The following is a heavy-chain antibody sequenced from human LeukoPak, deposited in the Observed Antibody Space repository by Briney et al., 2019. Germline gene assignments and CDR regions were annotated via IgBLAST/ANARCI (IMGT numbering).Heavy chain of an antibody. CDR3: GRDPDY. Sequence: GGSLRLSCAASGFTLSTYWINWVRQAPGKGLEWVASIKPDGSAKYYVDSVKGRFTISKDNAKKSLYLQMNSLRVEDTAMYYCGRDPDYWGQGTLVTVSS. CDR1: GFTLSTYW. CDR2: IKPDGSAK. J-gene: IGHJ4*02. V-gene: IGHV3-7*01.